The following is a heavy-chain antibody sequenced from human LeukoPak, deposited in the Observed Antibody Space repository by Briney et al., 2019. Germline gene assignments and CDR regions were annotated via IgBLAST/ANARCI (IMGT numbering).Heavy chain of an antibody. J-gene: IGHJ6*02. V-gene: IGHV3-21*01. CDR2: ISRSSSYI. D-gene: IGHD5-12*01. CDR3: ARGLVATQRGYYYYMDV. CDR1: GFTFSSYS. Sequence: GGSLRLSCAASGFTFSSYSMNWVRQAPGKGLEWVSSISRSSSYIYYADSVKGRFTISRDNAKNSLSLQMNSLRAEDTAVYYCARGLVATQRGYYYYMDVWGQGTTVTVSS.